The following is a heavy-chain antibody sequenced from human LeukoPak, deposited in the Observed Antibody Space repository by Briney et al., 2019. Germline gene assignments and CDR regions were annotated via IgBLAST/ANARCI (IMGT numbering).Heavy chain of an antibody. V-gene: IGHV5-51*01. J-gene: IGHJ4*02. D-gene: IGHD2-2*01. CDR2: IYPGDSDT. CDR3: ARQRYGSSSTCYGRGHFDY. Sequence: GESLKISCKGSGYSVTSLWIGWVRQIPGKGLEWMGIIYPGDSDTRYSTPFQGQVAISADKSNSTAYLNSSSLKASDTAMYYWARQRYGSSSTCYGRGHFDYWGQGTLVTVSS. CDR1: GYSVTSLW.